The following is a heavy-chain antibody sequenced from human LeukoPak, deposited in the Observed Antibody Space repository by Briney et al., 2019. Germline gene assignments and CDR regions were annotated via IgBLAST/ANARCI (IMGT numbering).Heavy chain of an antibody. Sequence: SVKVSCKASGYTFTGYYMHWVRQAPGQGLEWMGGIIPIFGTANYAQKFQGRVTITADKSTSTAYMELSSLRSEDTAVYYCAKEDRGFDYWGQGTLVTVSS. J-gene: IGHJ4*02. V-gene: IGHV1-69*06. CDR2: IIPIFGTA. D-gene: IGHD2-15*01. CDR1: GYTFTGYY. CDR3: AKEDRGFDY.